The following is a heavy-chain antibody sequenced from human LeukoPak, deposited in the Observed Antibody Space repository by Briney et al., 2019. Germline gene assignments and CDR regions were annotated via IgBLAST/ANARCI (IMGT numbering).Heavy chain of an antibody. D-gene: IGHD6-6*01. CDR3: TRDPRHFDS. J-gene: IGHJ5*01. CDR2: IGGSGHDI. CDR1: GFTFSDSY. Sequence: GGSLRLSCAASGFTFSDSYMTWVHQAPGKGVEWVAYIGGSGHDINYSDSVKGRFTISRDNAKNSLYLQMSSLRVEDTAVYYCTRDPRHFDSCGQGTLVTVSS. V-gene: IGHV3-11*04.